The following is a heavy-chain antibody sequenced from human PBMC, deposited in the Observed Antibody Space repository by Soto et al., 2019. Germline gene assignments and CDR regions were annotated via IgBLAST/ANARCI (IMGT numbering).Heavy chain of an antibody. CDR1: GFPFDDHV. D-gene: IGHD1-20*01. Sequence: EVRLVESGGGLVQPGRPLRLSCIASGFPFDDHVMHLVRRAPGKGLEWVSGIQWSSGSLDYANSVKGRFTISRDNAKKSLYLQMNSLRREHTAFYCVKGVPKPGPIKGWGYYLDQWGKGTQVTVSS. V-gene: IGHV3-9*01. J-gene: IGHJ4*02. CDR3: VKGVPKPGPIKGWGYYLDQ. CDR2: IQWSSGSL.